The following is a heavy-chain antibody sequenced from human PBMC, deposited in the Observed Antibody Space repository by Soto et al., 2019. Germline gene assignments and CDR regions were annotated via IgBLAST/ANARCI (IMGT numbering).Heavy chain of an antibody. J-gene: IGHJ4*02. CDR2: ISRDGSTM. D-gene: IGHD2-21*01. CDR3: GGEVASGY. CDR1: GVTLSNFG. Sequence: QVQLVESGGGVVQPGRSLRLSCAASGVTLSNFGMHWVRQAPGKGLEWVAVISRDGSTMFYADSVKGRFTISRDSSRNTLYLQMNSLRAEDPAVYHCGGEVASGYWGQGTLVTVSS. V-gene: IGHV3-30*03.